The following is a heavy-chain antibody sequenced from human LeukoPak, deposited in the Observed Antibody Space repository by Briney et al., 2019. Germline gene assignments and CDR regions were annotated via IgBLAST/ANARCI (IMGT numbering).Heavy chain of an antibody. D-gene: IGHD3-16*01. J-gene: IGHJ4*02. CDR2: ISGSGGST. CDR3: AMGY. V-gene: IGHV3-23*01. Sequence: PGGSLRLSCAVSGFTFSSQAMSWVRQAPGKGLEWVSGISGSGGSTYYADSVKGRFTISRDNSKNTLYLQMNSLRAEDTAVYYCAMGYWGQGTLVTVSS. CDR1: GFTFSSQA.